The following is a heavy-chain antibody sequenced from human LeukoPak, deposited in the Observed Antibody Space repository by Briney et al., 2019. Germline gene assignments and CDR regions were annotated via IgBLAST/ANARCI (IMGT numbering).Heavy chain of an antibody. CDR1: GGSFSGYY. Sequence: SETLSLTCAVYGGSFSGYYWSWIRQPPGKGLEWIGEINHSGSTNYNPSLKSRVTISVDTSKNQFSLKLSSVTAADTAVYYCARASRVWFAEFRFDYWGQGTLVTVSS. D-gene: IGHD3-10*01. V-gene: IGHV4-34*01. CDR3: ARASRVWFAEFRFDY. J-gene: IGHJ4*02. CDR2: INHSGST.